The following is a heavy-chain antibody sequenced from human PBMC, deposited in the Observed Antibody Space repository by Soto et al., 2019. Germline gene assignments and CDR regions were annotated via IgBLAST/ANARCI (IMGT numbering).Heavy chain of an antibody. CDR2: ISNDGSDK. CDR3: AKVLTPIATPGAFDI. D-gene: IGHD2-15*01. CDR1: GFTFSNYG. J-gene: IGHJ3*02. Sequence: GGSLRLSCAASGFTFSNYGMHWVRQAPGKGLEWVAVISNDGSDKYYADSVKDRFTISRDNSKNSLSLQMSSLSAEDTAVYYCAKVLTPIATPGAFDIWGQGTVVT. V-gene: IGHV3-30*18.